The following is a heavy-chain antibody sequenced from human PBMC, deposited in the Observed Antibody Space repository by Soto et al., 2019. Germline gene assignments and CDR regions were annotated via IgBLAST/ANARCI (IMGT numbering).Heavy chain of an antibody. V-gene: IGHV4-39*01. CDR3: ARPFPNYDILTGYSQGNYYYYMDV. Sequence: SETLSLTCTVSGGSISSSSYYWGWIRQPPGKGLEWIGSIYYSGSTYYNPSLKSRVTISVDTSKNPFSLKLSSVTAADTALYYCARPFPNYDILTGYSQGNYYYYMDVWGKGTTVTVSS. D-gene: IGHD3-9*01. CDR2: IYYSGST. CDR1: GGSISSSSYY. J-gene: IGHJ6*03.